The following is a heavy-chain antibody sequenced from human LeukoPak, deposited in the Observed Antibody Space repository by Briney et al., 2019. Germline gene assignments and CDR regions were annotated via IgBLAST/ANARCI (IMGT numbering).Heavy chain of an antibody. CDR1: GFTFSSYS. CDR3: ARGNPPNGWNDVTWFDP. Sequence: GGSLRLSCAASGFTFSSYSMNWVRQAPGKGLEWVSSISSSSSYIYYADSVKGRFTISRDNAKNSLYLQMNSLRAEDTAVYYCARGNPPNGWNDVTWFDPWGQGTLVTVSS. J-gene: IGHJ5*02. V-gene: IGHV3-21*04. CDR2: ISSSSSYI. D-gene: IGHD1-1*01.